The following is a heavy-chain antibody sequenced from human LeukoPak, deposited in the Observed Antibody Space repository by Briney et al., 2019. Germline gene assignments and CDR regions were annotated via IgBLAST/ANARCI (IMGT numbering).Heavy chain of an antibody. CDR2: IKSKTDGGTT. D-gene: IGHD1-1*01. CDR3: TTEGPSAVHLRSDY. CDR1: GFTFSNAW. V-gene: IGHV3-15*01. Sequence: GGSLRLSCAASGFTFSNAWMSWVRQAPGKGLEWVGRIKSKTDGGTTDYAAPVKGRFTISRDDSKNTLYLQMNSLKTEDTAVYYCTTEGPSAVHLRSDYWGQGTLVTVSS. J-gene: IGHJ4*02.